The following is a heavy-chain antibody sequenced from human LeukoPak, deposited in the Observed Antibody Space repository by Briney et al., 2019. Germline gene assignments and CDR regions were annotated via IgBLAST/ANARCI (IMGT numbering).Heavy chain of an antibody. Sequence: GALRLSCRASGFTSGFSCSTYAMSGFRQAPGKGLGWVSTIRSSGGSTYYADSVNGRFTISRDNSKSTLYMQMDTLRADDPAVYYCAKDGWYYDSSGLGAFDVWGQGTMVTVSS. J-gene: IGHJ3*01. D-gene: IGHD3-22*01. CDR2: IRSSGGST. V-gene: IGHV3-23*01. CDR1: GFSCSTYA. CDR3: AKDGWYYDSSGLGAFDV.